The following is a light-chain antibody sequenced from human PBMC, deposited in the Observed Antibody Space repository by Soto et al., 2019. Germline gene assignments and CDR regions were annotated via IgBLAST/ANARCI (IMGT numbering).Light chain of an antibody. CDR1: SSDVGGYNY. CDR2: DVS. V-gene: IGLV2-14*01. J-gene: IGLJ1*01. Sequence: XSALTQPASVSGSPGRSITIPCTGTSSDVGGYNYVSWYQQHPGKAPKLMIYDVSNRPSGVSNRFSGSKSGNTASLTISGLQAEDEADYYCSSYTSSSTRVFGTGNKVTVL. CDR3: SSYTSSSTRV.